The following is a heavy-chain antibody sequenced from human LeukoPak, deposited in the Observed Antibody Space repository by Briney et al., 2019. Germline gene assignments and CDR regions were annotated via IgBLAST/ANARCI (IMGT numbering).Heavy chain of an antibody. CDR1: GGTFSSYA. D-gene: IGHD6-19*01. CDR2: INPSVGST. Sequence: PSVKVSCKASGGTFSSYAISWVRRAPAQGLEWMGIINPSVGSTSYAQNFQGRVTMNRETSTSTVHMKRSMLRSEATAGFYVGRGHSIGWSPGGDYWGQGTLVTVS. J-gene: IGHJ4*02. CDR3: GRGHSIGWSPGGDY. V-gene: IGHV1-46*01.